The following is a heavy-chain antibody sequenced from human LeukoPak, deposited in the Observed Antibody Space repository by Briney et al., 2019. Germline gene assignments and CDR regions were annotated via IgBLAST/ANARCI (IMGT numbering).Heavy chain of an antibody. D-gene: IGHD3-9*01. V-gene: IGHV4-39*07. Sequence: SETLSLTCTVSGGSISSSSYYWGWIRQPPGKGLEWIGSIYYSGSTNYNPSLKSRVTISVDTSKNQFSLKLSSVTAADTAVYYCARNCNDILTGCFDYWGQGTLVTVSS. CDR2: IYYSGST. CDR3: ARNCNDILTGCFDY. J-gene: IGHJ4*02. CDR1: GGSISSSSYY.